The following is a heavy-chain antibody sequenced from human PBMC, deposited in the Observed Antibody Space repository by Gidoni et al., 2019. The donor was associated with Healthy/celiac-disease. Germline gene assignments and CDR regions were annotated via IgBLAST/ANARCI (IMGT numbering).Heavy chain of an antibody. Sequence: EVQLVESGGGLVQPGRSLRLSCAASGFTFDDYAMHWVRHAPGKGLGWVSGISWNSGSIGYADSVKGRFTISRDNAKNSLYLQMNSLRAEDTALYYCAKVSEGGSYYYAPDYWGQGTLVTVSS. CDR1: GFTFDDYA. CDR3: AKVSEGGSYYYAPDY. V-gene: IGHV3-9*01. CDR2: ISWNSGSI. D-gene: IGHD1-26*01. J-gene: IGHJ4*02.